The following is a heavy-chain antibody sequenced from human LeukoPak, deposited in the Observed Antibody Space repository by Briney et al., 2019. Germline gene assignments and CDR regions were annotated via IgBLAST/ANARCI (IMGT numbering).Heavy chain of an antibody. CDR1: GFTFSSYW. CDR3: AKRGFGSGSLDV. J-gene: IGHJ6*04. V-gene: IGHV3-30*02. Sequence: PGGSLRLSCAASGFTFSSYWTSWVRQAPGKGLEWVAFIRYDGSNKYYADSVKGRFTISRDNSKNTLYLQMNSLRAEDTAVYYCAKRGFGSGSLDVWGKGTTVTVSS. CDR2: IRYDGSNK. D-gene: IGHD3-10*01.